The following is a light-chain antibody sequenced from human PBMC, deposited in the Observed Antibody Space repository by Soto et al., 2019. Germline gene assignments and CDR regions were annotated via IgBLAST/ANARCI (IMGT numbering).Light chain of an antibody. V-gene: IGKV1-5*03. J-gene: IGKJ2*01. CDR3: QQYNSSPYT. Sequence: DIQMTQSRSTLSASVGDRVTITCRASQSISSWLAWYQQKPGKAPKLLIYNASSLESGVPSRFSGSGSGTEFTLTISSLQPDDFATYYCQQYNSSPYTFGQGTKLEIK. CDR1: QSISSW. CDR2: NAS.